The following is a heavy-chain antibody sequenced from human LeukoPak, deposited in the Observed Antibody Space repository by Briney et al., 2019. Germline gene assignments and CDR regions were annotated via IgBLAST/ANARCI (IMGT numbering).Heavy chain of an antibody. CDR1: GFTFNNYA. CDR3: ARDRNYYDSSGYPSLAFDI. J-gene: IGHJ3*02. D-gene: IGHD3-22*01. CDR2: ISGSGGST. V-gene: IGHV3-23*01. Sequence: GGSLRLSCAASGFTFNNYAMSWVRQAPGKGLEWVSAISGSGGSTYYADSVKGRFTISRDISKNTLYLQMNSLRAEDTAVYYCARDRNYYDSSGYPSLAFDIWGQGTMVTVSS.